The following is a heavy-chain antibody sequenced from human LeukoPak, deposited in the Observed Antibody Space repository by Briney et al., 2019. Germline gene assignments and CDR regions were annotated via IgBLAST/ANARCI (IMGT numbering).Heavy chain of an antibody. CDR1: GYTFTSHG. CDR2: ISTYNGNT. D-gene: IGHD3-10*01. Sequence: GASVKVSCKASGYTFTSHGISWVRQAPGQGLEWMGWISTYNGNTKYTQNLQGRVTMTTDTSTSTAYMDLTSLRSDDTAVYYCARSGHRRYYYASGPDYWGQGTLVTVSS. V-gene: IGHV1-18*01. J-gene: IGHJ4*02. CDR3: ARSGHRRYYYASGPDY.